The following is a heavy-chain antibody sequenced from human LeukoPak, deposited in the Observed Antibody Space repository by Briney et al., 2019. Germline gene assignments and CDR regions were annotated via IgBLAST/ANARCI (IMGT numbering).Heavy chain of an antibody. CDR1: GYTFTSYY. D-gene: IGHD3-22*01. CDR2: INPSGGST. V-gene: IGHV1-46*01. CDR3: ARGGTYYYDSRGYSDFDY. Sequence: ASVKVSCKASGYTFTSYYMHWVRQAPGQGLEWMGIINPSGGSTSYAQKFQGRVTMTRGTSTSTVYMELSSLRSEDTAVYYCARGGTYYYDSRGYSDFDYWGQGTLVTVSS. J-gene: IGHJ4*02.